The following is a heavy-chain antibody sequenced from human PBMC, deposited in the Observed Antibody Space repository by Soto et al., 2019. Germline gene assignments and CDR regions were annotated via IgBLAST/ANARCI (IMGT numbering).Heavy chain of an antibody. CDR3: ARGGYSSGYYYFDY. CDR2: ISSSGSTI. D-gene: IGHD3-22*01. V-gene: IGHV3-48*03. Sequence: ESGGGLVQPGGSLRLSCAASGFTFSSYEMNWVRQAPGKGLEWVSYISSSGSTIYYADSVKGRFTISRDNAKNSLYLQMNSLRAEDTAVYYCARGGYSSGYYYFDYWGQGTLVTVSS. CDR1: GFTFSSYE. J-gene: IGHJ4*02.